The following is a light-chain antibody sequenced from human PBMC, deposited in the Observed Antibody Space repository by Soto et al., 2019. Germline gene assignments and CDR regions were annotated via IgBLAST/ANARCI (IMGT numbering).Light chain of an antibody. J-gene: IGKJ2*01. Sequence: DVVMTQSPLSLPVTLGQPASISCRSSQTLVHSDGNTYLNWFQQRPGQSPRRLIFDISNRDSGVPDRFSGSASGTDFTLKISRVEAEDVGLYYCMQHSHWPHTFGQGTKLEIK. CDR2: DIS. V-gene: IGKV2-30*02. CDR3: MQHSHWPHT. CDR1: QTLVHSDGNTY.